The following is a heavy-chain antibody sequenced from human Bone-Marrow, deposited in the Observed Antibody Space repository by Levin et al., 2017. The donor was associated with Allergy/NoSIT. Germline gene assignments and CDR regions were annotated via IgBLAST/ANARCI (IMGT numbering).Heavy chain of an antibody. CDR2: IGNSGGNM. CDR3: AKSGARIAVAGRYYFDS. CDR1: GFNFGTYA. Sequence: GGSLRLSCAASGFNFGTYAMNWVRQPPGKGLEWVAGIGNSGGNMYYADSVTGRFSISRDSSRDTVFLQMNNLRVEDTAVYYCAKSGARIAVAGRYYFDSWGQGALVTVAS. J-gene: IGHJ4*02. V-gene: IGHV3-23*01. D-gene: IGHD6-19*01.